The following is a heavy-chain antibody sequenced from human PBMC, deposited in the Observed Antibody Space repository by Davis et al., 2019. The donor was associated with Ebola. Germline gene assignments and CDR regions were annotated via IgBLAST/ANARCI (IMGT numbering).Heavy chain of an antibody. J-gene: IGHJ5*02. Sequence: SSVTVSRKASRGTLSSYVISWLRPPPRQRLEWLGSFIPILGIANYAQKFQGRVTITADKSTSTAYMELRSLRSDDTAVYYCARVYYYERFDPWGQGTLVTVSS. CDR1: RGTLSSYV. CDR2: FIPILGIA. V-gene: IGHV1-69*04. CDR3: ARVYYYERFDP. D-gene: IGHD3-22*01.